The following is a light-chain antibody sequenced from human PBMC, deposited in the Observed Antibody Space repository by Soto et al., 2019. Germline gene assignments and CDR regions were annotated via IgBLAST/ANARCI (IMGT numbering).Light chain of an antibody. V-gene: IGKV1-39*01. Sequence: DLQMTQSPSSLSASVGDRVTITCRASQSISSYLNWYQQKPGKAQKLLIYAASSLQSWVPSRFSGSGSSTDFTLTISSLQPEDFATYDCQQSYSTHYTFGQDTKLEIK. CDR3: QQSYSTHYT. J-gene: IGKJ2*01. CDR2: AAS. CDR1: QSISSY.